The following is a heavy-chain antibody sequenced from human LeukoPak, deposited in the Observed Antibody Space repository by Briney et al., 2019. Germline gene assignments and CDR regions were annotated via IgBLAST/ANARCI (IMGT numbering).Heavy chain of an antibody. J-gene: IGHJ4*02. D-gene: IGHD3-16*02. V-gene: IGHV4-59*01. Sequence: MTSETLSLTCTVSGGSISSYYWSWIRQPPGKGLEWIGYIYYSGSTNYNPSLESRVTISVDTSKNQFSLKLSSVTAADTAVYYCARAPWDDYVWGSYRSPEYYFDYWGQGTLVTVSS. CDR1: GGSISSYY. CDR3: ARAPWDDYVWGSYRSPEYYFDY. CDR2: IYYSGST.